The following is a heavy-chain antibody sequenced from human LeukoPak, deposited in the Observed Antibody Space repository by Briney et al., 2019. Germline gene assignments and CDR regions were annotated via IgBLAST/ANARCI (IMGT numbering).Heavy chain of an antibody. Sequence: SETLSLTCTVSGGSLSSYYWSWIRQPPGKGLEWIGYIYYSGSTNYNPSLKSRVTISVDTSKNQFSLKLSSVTAADTAVYFCARLPRWADGMDFWGQGTTVTVSS. D-gene: IGHD4-23*01. CDR2: IYYSGST. CDR1: GGSLSSYY. V-gene: IGHV4-59*08. CDR3: ARLPRWADGMDF. J-gene: IGHJ6*02.